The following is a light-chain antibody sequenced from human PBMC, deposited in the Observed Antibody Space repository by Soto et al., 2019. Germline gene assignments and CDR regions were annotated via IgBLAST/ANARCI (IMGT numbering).Light chain of an antibody. CDR2: GTS. V-gene: IGKV3-15*01. J-gene: IGKJ3*01. CDR3: QKYNYWPPS. CDR1: QSVSSN. Sequence: EIVLTPSPGTLSLSPGERATLSCMASQSVSSNLAWYQQKPGQAPRLLIHGTSTRATGVPARFSGSGSGTESTLIISSLQSEDFAVYYCQKYNYWPPSCGPGNKGDIK.